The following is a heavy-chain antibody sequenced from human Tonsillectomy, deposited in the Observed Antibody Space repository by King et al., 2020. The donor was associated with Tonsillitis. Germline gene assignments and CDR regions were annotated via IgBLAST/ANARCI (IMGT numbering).Heavy chain of an antibody. CDR1: GDNVSSSSAA. V-gene: IGHV6-1*01. J-gene: IGHJ6*02. CDR3: TRVNSRAVDRGYYYYGMDV. Sequence: VQLQQSGPGLVKPSQTLSLTCAISGDNVSSSSAAWNWIRQSPSRGLEWVGRTYYRAKWYNDYGVSVKSRVNINPDTSKNQFSLQLNSVTPEGTAVYYCTRVNSRAVDRGYYYYGMDVWGHGTTVTVSS. CDR2: TYYRAKWYN. D-gene: IGHD6-19*01.